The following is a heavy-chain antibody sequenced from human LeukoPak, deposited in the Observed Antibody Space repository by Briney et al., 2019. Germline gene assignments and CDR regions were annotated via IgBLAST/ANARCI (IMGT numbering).Heavy chain of an antibody. J-gene: IGHJ6*02. CDR2: IYYSGST. CDR3: ARDRRVGANPSYYYGMDV. Sequence: PSETLSLTCTVSGASVSTYYWSWIRQPPGKGLEWIGYIYYSGSTNYNPSLKSRVTISVDTSKNQFSLKLSSVTAADTAVYYCARDRRVGANPSYYYGMDVWGQGTTVTVSS. V-gene: IGHV4-59*02. CDR1: GASVSTYY. D-gene: IGHD1-26*01.